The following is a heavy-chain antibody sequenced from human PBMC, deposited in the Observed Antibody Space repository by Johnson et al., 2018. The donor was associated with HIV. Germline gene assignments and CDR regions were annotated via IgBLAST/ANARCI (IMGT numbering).Heavy chain of an antibody. CDR1: GFTFNSYA. J-gene: IGHJ3*02. D-gene: IGHD5-24*01. V-gene: IGHV3-30-3*01. Sequence: VQLVESGGGVVQPGRSLRLSCAASGFTFNSYAMHWVRQAPGKGLEWVAVISYDGSNKYKKDSVKGRFTISSDNSKNTLYLQMNSLRVEDTAVYYCAKDGDDGDGPDGTKGAFDIWGQGTMVTVSS. CDR2: ISYDGSNK. CDR3: AKDGDDGDGPDGTKGAFDI.